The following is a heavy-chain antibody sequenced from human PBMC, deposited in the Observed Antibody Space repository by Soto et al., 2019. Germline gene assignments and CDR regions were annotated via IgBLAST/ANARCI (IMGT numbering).Heavy chain of an antibody. J-gene: IGHJ6*02. CDR1: GFTFSSYG. CDR3: AKDKGDYGGNAGMDV. Sequence: QVQLVESGGGVVQPGRSLRLSCAASGFTFSSYGMHWVRQAPGKGLEWVAVISYDGSNKYYADSVKGRFTISRDNSKNTLYLQMNSLRAEDTAVYYCAKDKGDYGGNAGMDVWGQGTTVTVSS. CDR2: ISYDGSNK. V-gene: IGHV3-30*18. D-gene: IGHD4-17*01.